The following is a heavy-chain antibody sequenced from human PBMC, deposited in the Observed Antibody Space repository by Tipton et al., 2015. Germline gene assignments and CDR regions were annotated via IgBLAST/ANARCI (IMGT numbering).Heavy chain of an antibody. CDR2: IWYDGSTK. J-gene: IGHJ4*02. V-gene: IGHV3-33*01. CDR1: GFAFSNYG. CDR3: ARDFYSNLYYGSGSYPDY. D-gene: IGHD3-10*01. Sequence: SLRLSCAASGFAFSNYGMHWVRQAPGKGLEWVAVIWYDGSTKYYADSVKGRFTISRDNSNNTLYLQMNSLRAEDTAVYYCARDFYSNLYYGSGSYPDYWGQGTLVTVSS.